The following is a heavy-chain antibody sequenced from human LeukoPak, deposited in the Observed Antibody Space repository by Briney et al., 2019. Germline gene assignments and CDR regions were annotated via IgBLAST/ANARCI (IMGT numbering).Heavy chain of an antibody. D-gene: IGHD2-15*01. CDR3: ARDGGLWFDY. CDR2: IYYSGST. CDR1: GGSISSYY. Sequence: SETLSLTCTVSGGSISSYYWSWIRQPPGKGLEWIGYIYYSGSTNYNPSLKSRVTISVDTSKYQFSLKLSSVTAADTAVYYCARDGGLWFDYWGQGTLVTVSS. V-gene: IGHV4-59*12. J-gene: IGHJ5*01.